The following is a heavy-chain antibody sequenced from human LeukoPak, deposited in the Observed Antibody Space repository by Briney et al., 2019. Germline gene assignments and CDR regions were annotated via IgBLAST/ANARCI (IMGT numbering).Heavy chain of an antibody. CDR2: TSGSGRSI. CDR1: GFTFCSDA. V-gene: IGHV3-23*01. J-gene: IGHJ4*02. D-gene: IGHD6-19*01. CDR3: AKDMNSWRDGSGLGDYFDY. Sequence: GGSLRLSCAASGFTFCSDAMSWVRQAPGKGLEWVSGTSGSGRSIHYADSVKGRFIISRDNSKNPLYLKMNSLRADDTAVYYCAKDMNSWRDGSGLGDYFDYWGQGTLVTVSS.